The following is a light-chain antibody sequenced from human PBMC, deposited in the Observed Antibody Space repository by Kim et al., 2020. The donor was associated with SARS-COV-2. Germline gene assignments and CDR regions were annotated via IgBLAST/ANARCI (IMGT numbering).Light chain of an antibody. CDR3: QAWDSSTV. CDR2: QDS. CDR1: KLGDKY. V-gene: IGLV3-1*01. J-gene: IGLJ1*01. Sequence: VYVSPGQTASITCSGDKLGDKYACWYQQKPGQSPVLVIYQDSKRPSGIPERFSGSNSGNTATLTISGTQAMDEADYYCQAWDSSTVFGTGTKVTVL.